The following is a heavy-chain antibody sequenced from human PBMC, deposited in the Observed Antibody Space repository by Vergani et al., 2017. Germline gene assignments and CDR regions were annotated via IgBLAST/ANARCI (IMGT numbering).Heavy chain of an antibody. CDR2: MYHSVST. CDR3: GRVADFYGLGSRLLDL. Sequence: QVRLQESGPGLVKPSETLSLTCSVSGGSMSGYYWSWIRQPPGKELEWIGYMYHSVSTNYNPSLETRVTISVDTSKNQFSLELNSVTAADTAVYYCGRVADFYGLGSRLLDLWGQGILVTVSS. D-gene: IGHD3-10*01. J-gene: IGHJ5*02. V-gene: IGHV4-59*01. CDR1: GGSMSGYY.